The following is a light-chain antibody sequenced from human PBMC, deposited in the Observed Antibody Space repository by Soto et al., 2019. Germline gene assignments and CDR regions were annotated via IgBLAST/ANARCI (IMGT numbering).Light chain of an antibody. CDR2: DVT. J-gene: IGLJ1*01. CDR3: TSYTKSSTLYV. V-gene: IGLV2-14*01. Sequence: QSVLTQPASVSGSPGQSITISCTGTSSDVFGYNYVSWYQQYPGKAPKLIIYDVTNRPSGVSNRFSGSKSGYTASLTISGLQAEDEADYYCTSYTKSSTLYVFGTGTKVTVL. CDR1: SSDVFGYNY.